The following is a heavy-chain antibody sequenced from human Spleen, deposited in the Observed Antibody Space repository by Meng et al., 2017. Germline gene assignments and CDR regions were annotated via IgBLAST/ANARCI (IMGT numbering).Heavy chain of an antibody. CDR2: INTNTGNP. J-gene: IGHJ4*02. V-gene: IGHV7-4-1*02. CDR1: GYTFTSYG. Sequence: ASAKVSCKASGYTFTSYGISWVRQAPGQGLEWMGWINTNTGNPTYAQGFTGRFVFSLDTSVSTAYLQISSLKADDTAVYYCARDPGAGYFDYWGQGALVTVSS. D-gene: IGHD7-27*01. CDR3: ARDPGAGYFDY.